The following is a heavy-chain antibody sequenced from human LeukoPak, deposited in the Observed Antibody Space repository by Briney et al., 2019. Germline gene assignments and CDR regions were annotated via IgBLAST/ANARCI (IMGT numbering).Heavy chain of an antibody. Sequence: GASVKVSCKASGGTFSSYAISWVRQAPGQGLEWMGGIIPIFGTANYAQKFQGRVTITADESTSTAYMELSSLRSEDTAVYYCARDRARGYSYGLFDPWGQGTLVTVSS. CDR2: IIPIFGTA. CDR3: ARDRARGYSYGLFDP. CDR1: GGTFSSYA. D-gene: IGHD5-18*01. V-gene: IGHV1-69*13. J-gene: IGHJ5*02.